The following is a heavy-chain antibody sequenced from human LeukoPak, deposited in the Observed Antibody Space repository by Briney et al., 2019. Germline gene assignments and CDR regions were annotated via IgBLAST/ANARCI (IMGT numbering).Heavy chain of an antibody. D-gene: IGHD4-17*01. Sequence: PGGSLRLSCVVSGFTFKDYYMTWIRQTPGKGLEWISYISHTGDTTYYADSVRGRFSVSRDNSWNSLYLQMSSLRAEDTAVYYCARAYGDYFIGYYFDFWGQGALVTVSS. CDR3: ARAYGDYFIGYYFDF. CDR1: GFTFKDYY. V-gene: IGHV3-11*01. J-gene: IGHJ4*02. CDR2: ISHTGDTT.